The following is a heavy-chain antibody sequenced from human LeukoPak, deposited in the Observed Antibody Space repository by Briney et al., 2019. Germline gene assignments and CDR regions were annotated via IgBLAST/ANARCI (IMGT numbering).Heavy chain of an antibody. CDR1: EFTFSSYW. V-gene: IGHV3-7*01. CDR3: ARGIQLSGQDY. D-gene: IGHD5-18*01. J-gene: IGHJ4*02. CDR2: IKEDGSQK. Sequence: GGSLRLSCAAAEFTFSSYWMNWVRQAPGKGLEWVANIKEDGSQKYYVESVKGRFTISRDNAKNSLYLQMNSLRAEDTAVYYCARGIQLSGQDYWGQGTLVTVSS.